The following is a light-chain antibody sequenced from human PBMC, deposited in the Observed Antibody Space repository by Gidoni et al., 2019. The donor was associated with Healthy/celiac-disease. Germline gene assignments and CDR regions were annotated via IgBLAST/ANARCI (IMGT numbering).Light chain of an antibody. J-gene: IGKJ1*01. Sequence: EIVMTQSPATLSVSPGERATLSCRASPSVSSNLAWYQQKPGQAPRLLIYGASTRATGIPARFSGSGSGTEFTLTISSLQSEDFAVYYCQQYNNWPRWTXGXGTKVEIK. V-gene: IGKV3-15*01. CDR1: PSVSSN. CDR3: QQYNNWPRWT. CDR2: GAS.